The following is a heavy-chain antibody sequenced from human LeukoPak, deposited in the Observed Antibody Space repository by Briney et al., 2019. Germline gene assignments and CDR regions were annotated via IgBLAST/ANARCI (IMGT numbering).Heavy chain of an antibody. D-gene: IGHD3-3*01. J-gene: IGHJ4*02. CDR2: ISVDGTST. CDR3: AKVYYDFWSGPSYYFDY. CDR1: GFTFDDYA. Sequence: GGSLRHSCAASGFTFDDYAMHWVRQAPGKGLEWVSLISVDGTSTSYADSVKGRFTISRDNGKNSLYLQMNSLRTEDTALYYCAKVYYDFWSGPSYYFDYWGQGTLVTVSS. V-gene: IGHV3-43*02.